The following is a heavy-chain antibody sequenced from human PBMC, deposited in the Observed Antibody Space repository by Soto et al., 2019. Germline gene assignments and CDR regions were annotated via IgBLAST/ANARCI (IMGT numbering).Heavy chain of an antibody. Sequence: GASVKVSCKASGYTFTSYDINWVRQATGQGLEWMGWMNPNSGNTGYAQKFQGRVTMTRNTSISTAYMELSSLRSEDTAVYYCARASRFEWLLSYYYYYYYGMDVWGQGTTVTVSS. CDR1: GYTFTSYD. CDR3: ARASRFEWLLSYYYYYYYGMDV. J-gene: IGHJ6*02. V-gene: IGHV1-8*01. D-gene: IGHD3-3*01. CDR2: MNPNSGNT.